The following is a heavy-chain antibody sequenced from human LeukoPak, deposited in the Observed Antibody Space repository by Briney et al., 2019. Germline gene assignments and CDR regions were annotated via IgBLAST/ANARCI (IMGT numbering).Heavy chain of an antibody. J-gene: IGHJ4*02. CDR3: ARDGDTSGYSD. CDR2: ITSSSMYI. CDR1: GFTFSNYN. V-gene: IGHV3-21*01. D-gene: IGHD3-22*01. Sequence: GGSLRLSCAASGFTFSNYNMNWVRQTPGKGLEWVSSITSSSMYIYYADSVKGRFTISRDNAKSSLSLQMNSLRAEDTALYYCARDGDTSGYSDWGQGTLVTVSS.